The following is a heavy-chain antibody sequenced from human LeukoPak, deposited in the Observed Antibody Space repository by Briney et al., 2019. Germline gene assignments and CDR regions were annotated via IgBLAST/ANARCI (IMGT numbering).Heavy chain of an antibody. J-gene: IGHJ4*02. CDR1: GYSFTTSW. CDR2: IYPGDSDT. D-gene: IGHD4-23*01. CDR3: ARPSSLYGGTSEDY. Sequence: GESLKSSCKGSGYSFTTSWIGWVRQMPGKGLEWMGIIYPGDSDTRYSPSFQGQVTISVDKSISTAYLQWSSLKASDTAMYYCARPSSLYGGTSEDYWGQGTLVTVSS. V-gene: IGHV5-51*01.